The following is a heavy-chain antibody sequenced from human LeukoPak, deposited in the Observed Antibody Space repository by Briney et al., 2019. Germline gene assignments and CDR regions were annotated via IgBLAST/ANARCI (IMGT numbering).Heavy chain of an antibody. CDR1: GFSFKDYN. CDR2: ITYDGSNK. D-gene: IGHD2-15*01. CDR3: ARRGAGYCSGGSCYSDY. Sequence: PGGSLRLSCAASGFSFKDYNMHWVRQAPGKGLEWVAVITYDGSNKYYTDSVKGRFTISRDNAKNSLYLQMNSLRAEDTALYYCARRGAGYCSGGSCYSDYWGQGTLVTVSS. V-gene: IGHV3-30*03. J-gene: IGHJ4*02.